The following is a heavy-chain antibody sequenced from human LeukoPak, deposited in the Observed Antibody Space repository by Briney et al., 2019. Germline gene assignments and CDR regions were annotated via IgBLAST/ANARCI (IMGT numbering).Heavy chain of an antibody. V-gene: IGHV1-8*03. D-gene: IGHD3-3*01. CDR2: MNPNSGNI. J-gene: IGHJ4*02. CDR3: ARGPRYEDFDY. CDR1: GYTFTSYD. Sequence: ASVKVSCKASGYTFTSYDINWVRQATGQGLEWMGWMNPNSGNIGYAQKFQGRVTITRNTSISTAYMELSSLRSEDTAVYYCARGPRYEDFDYWGQGTLVTVSS.